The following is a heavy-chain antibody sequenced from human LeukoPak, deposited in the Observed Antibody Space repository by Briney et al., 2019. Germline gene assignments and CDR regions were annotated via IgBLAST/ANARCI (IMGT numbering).Heavy chain of an antibody. CDR1: GGSISSGSHY. V-gene: IGHV4-61*02. CDR3: ARGRDGHSLFDY. CDR2: MSTSGST. J-gene: IGHJ4*02. D-gene: IGHD5-24*01. Sequence: SETLSLTCTVSGGSISSGSHYWSWIRQPAGKGLEWIGRMSTSGSTNYNPSLTSRVTISVDTSKNQFSLKLSSVTAADTAIHYCARGRDGHSLFDYWGQGTLLTVSS.